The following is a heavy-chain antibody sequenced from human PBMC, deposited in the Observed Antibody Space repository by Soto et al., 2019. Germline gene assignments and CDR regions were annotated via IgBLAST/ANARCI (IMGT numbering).Heavy chain of an antibody. J-gene: IGHJ4*02. D-gene: IGHD5-18*01. Sequence: QVQLVQSGAEVKKPGSSVKVSCKASGGTFSSYAISWVRQAPGQGLEWMGGIIPIFGTANYAQKFQGRVPITADESTSTAYMQLSSMRSEDTAVYYCARGSPGGDRYGSYFDYGGQGTLVTVSS. CDR3: ARGSPGGDRYGSYFDY. CDR2: IIPIFGTA. CDR1: GGTFSSYA. V-gene: IGHV1-69*12.